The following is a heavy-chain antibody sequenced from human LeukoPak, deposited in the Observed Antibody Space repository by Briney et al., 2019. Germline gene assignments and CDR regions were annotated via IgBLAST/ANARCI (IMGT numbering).Heavy chain of an antibody. D-gene: IGHD1-1*01. CDR1: GGTFSSYA. CDR3: ASVVRSGTTNYYYYGMDV. Sequence: ASVKVSCKASGGTFSSYAISWVRQAPGQGLEWMGGIIPIFGTANYAQKFQGRVTITADESTSTAYMELSSLRSEDTAVYYCASVVRSGTTNYYYYGMDVWGKGTTVIVSS. V-gene: IGHV1-69*13. J-gene: IGHJ6*04. CDR2: IIPIFGTA.